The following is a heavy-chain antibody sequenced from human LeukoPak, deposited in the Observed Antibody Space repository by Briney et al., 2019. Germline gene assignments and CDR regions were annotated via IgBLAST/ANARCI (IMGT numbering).Heavy chain of an antibody. J-gene: IGHJ4*02. CDR3: ASQKGWGYRNLGQFDY. Sequence: GGSLRLSCAASGFTFSDYYMSWISQAPGKGLEWVSYISSSGSTIYYADSVKGRFTISRDNAKNSLYLQMNSLRAEDTAVYYCASQKGWGYRNLGQFDYWGQGTLVTVSS. V-gene: IGHV3-11*01. CDR1: GFTFSDYY. D-gene: IGHD5-18*01. CDR2: ISSSGSTI.